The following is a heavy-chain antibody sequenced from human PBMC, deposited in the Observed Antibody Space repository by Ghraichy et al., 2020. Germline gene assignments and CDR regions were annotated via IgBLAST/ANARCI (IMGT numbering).Heavy chain of an antibody. CDR2: ISHSGST. J-gene: IGHJ4*02. D-gene: IGHD1-26*01. CDR1: GGSIRSRF. CDR3: ARDRSGTYFSFEY. V-gene: IGHV4-59*11. Sequence: SETLSLTCTVSGGSIRSRFWSWIRQSPGKGLEWIGYISHSGSTYYNPSLKSRVSISLDTSKNQFSLKVRSVTAADTAVYYCARDRSGTYFSFEYWGQGTLVTVSS.